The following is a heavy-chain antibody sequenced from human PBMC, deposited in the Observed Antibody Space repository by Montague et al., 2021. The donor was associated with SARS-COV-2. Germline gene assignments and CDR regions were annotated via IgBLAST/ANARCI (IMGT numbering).Heavy chain of an antibody. V-gene: IGHV4-39*01. CDR2: INYSGKT. CDR1: GGSISSGTYY. Sequence: SETLSLTCTVSGGSISSGTYYWGWVRQPPGKGLEWIGTINYSGKTYYNPSLKSRVTISVDTSKNQFSLKVTSVTAADTAVYYCARRAQWQLSWFFDLWGRSTLVTVSS. CDR3: ARRAQWQLSWFFDL. J-gene: IGHJ2*01. D-gene: IGHD6-19*01.